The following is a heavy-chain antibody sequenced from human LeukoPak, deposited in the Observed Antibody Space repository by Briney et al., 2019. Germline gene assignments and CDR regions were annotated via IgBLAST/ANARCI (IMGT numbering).Heavy chain of an antibody. D-gene: IGHD4-11*01. CDR2: ISAYNVNT. Sequence: ASVKVSCKASGYTFTSYGISWVRQAPGPGLEWMGWISAYNVNTNDAQKLQGRVTMTTDTSTTTAYMELRSLRSDDTAVYYCARVPVSGPGARFDYWGQGTLVTVSS. CDR1: GYTFTSYG. CDR3: ARVPVSGPGARFDY. V-gene: IGHV1-18*01. J-gene: IGHJ4*02.